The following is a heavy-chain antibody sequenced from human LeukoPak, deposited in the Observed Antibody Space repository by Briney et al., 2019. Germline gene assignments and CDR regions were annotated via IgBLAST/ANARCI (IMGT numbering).Heavy chain of an antibody. CDR2: IIPIFGTA. CDR3: ARGFSSSWYYYYMDV. V-gene: IGHV1-69*05. D-gene: IGHD6-13*01. Sequence: GASVKVSCRASGGTFSSYAISWVRQAPGQGLEWMGGIIPIFGTANYAQKFQGRVTITTDESTSTAYMELSSLRSEDTAVYYCARGFSSSWYYYYMDVWGKGTTVTVSS. J-gene: IGHJ6*03. CDR1: GGTFSSYA.